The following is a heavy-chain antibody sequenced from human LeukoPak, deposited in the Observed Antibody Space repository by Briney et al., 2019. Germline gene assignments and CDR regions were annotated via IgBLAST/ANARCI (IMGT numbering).Heavy chain of an antibody. CDR1: GYTFTGYY. CDR3: AREAVAGIEYFRH. D-gene: IGHD6-19*01. CDR2: INPNSGGT. J-gene: IGHJ1*01. Sequence: ASVKVSCKASGYTFTGYYMHWVRQAPGQGLEWMGWINPNSGGTNYALKFQGRVTMTRDTSISTAYMELSRLRSDDTAVYYCAREAVAGIEYFRHWGQGTLVTVSS. V-gene: IGHV1-2*02.